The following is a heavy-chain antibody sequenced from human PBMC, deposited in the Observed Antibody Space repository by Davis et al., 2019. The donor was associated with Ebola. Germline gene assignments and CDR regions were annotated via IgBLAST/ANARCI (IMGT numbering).Heavy chain of an antibody. J-gene: IGHJ4*02. CDR2: VFDSGST. CDR3: ARTTRASGWFLDY. V-gene: IGHV4-34*12. D-gene: IGHD6-19*01. Sequence: MPSETLSPTCPAHGGSFSGYYWSWIRQSPGKGLDWIGEVFDSGSTNYNPSLKSRVTLSVDTSKNQFSLKLTSVTAADTAMYYCARTTRASGWFLDYWGQGSLVTVSS. CDR1: GGSFSGYY.